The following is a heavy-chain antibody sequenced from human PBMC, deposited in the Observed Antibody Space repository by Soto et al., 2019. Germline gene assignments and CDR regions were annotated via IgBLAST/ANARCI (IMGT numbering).Heavy chain of an antibody. J-gene: IGHJ6*02. CDR3: ARGDCSGFSCYSWDYYYGIDV. D-gene: IGHD2-15*01. CDR1: GFTFSSYW. CDR2: INSDGSST. V-gene: IGHV3-74*01. Sequence: GGSLRLSCAASGFTFSSYWMHWVRQAPGKGLVWVSRINSDGSSTSYADSVKGRFTISRDNAKNTLYLQMNSLRAEDTAVYYCARGDCSGFSCYSWDYYYGIDVRAQRTTVTGSS.